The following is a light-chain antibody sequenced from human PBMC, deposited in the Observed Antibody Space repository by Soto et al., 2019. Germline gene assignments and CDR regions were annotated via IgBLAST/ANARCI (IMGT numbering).Light chain of an antibody. CDR2: DVS. J-gene: IGLJ1*01. CDR3: SSYTSSSTLGYV. V-gene: IGLV2-14*01. CDR1: SSDVGGYNY. Sequence: QCALTQPASVSGSPGQSITISCTGTSSDVGGYNYVSWYQQHPGKAPKLVIHDVSNRPSGVSNRFSGSKSGNTASLTISGLQAEDEADYYCSSYTSSSTLGYVFGTGTKVTVL.